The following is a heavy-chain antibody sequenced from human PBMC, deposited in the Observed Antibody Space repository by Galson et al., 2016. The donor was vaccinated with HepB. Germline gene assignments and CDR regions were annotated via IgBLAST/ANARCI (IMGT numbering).Heavy chain of an antibody. CDR1: GFTFSNHY. CDR3: ARNTFSAGMGV. V-gene: IGHV3-11*06. D-gene: IGHD3-16*01. Sequence: SLRLSCAASGFTFSNHYMSWIRQAPGKGLEWVAYISSYITYTNYADSVRGRFTISRDNSKHTLYLQMNSLRAEGAAVYYCARNTFSAGMGVWGQGTTVTVSS. J-gene: IGHJ6*02. CDR2: ISSYITYT.